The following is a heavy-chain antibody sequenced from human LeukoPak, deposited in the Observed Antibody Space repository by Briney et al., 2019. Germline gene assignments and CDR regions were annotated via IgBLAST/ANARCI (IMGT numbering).Heavy chain of an antibody. CDR3: ARNLLYYYDSSGYSAFDI. CDR2: IKQDGSEK. CDR1: RFTFSSYR. D-gene: IGHD3-22*01. Sequence: GGSLRLSCAASRFTFSSYRMSWVRQAPGKGLEWVANIKQDGSEKYYVDSVKGRFTISRDNAKNSLYLQMNSLRAEDTAVYYCARNLLYYYDSSGYSAFDIWGQGTMVTVSS. V-gene: IGHV3-7*03. J-gene: IGHJ3*02.